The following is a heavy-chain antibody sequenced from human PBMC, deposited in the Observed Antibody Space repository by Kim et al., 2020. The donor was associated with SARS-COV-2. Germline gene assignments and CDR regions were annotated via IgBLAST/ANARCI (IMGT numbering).Heavy chain of an antibody. J-gene: IGHJ4*02. CDR2: IYYSGST. Sequence: SETLSLTCTVSRGSISRSSSYWGWIRQPPGKGLEWIGSIYYSGSTYYNPSLKSRVTISVDTSKNQFSLKLNSVTAADTAVYYCARDQFHYYESSGYFGYWGQGTLVTVSS. CDR1: RGSISRSSSY. D-gene: IGHD3-22*01. V-gene: IGHV4-39*07. CDR3: ARDQFHYYESSGYFGY.